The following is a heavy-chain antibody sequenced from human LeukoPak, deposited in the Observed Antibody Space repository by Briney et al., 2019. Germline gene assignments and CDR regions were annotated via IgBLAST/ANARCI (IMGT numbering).Heavy chain of an antibody. V-gene: IGHV1-24*01. J-gene: IGHJ6*03. D-gene: IGHD5-18*01. Sequence: ASVKVSCKVSGYTLTELSMHWVRQAPGKGLEWMGGFDPEDGETIYAQKFQGRVTMTEDTSTDTAYMELSSLRSGDTAVYYCATLGVDTAMVYYYYYMDVWGKGTTVTVSS. CDR2: FDPEDGET. CDR1: GYTLTELS. CDR3: ATLGVDTAMVYYYYYMDV.